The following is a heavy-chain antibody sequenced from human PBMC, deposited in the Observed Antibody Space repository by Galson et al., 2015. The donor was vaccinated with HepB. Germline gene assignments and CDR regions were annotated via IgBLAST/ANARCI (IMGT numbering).Heavy chain of an antibody. CDR3: ATTNWNDAWRHWFDP. Sequence: SVKVSCKASGYTFTSYAMHWVRQAPGQRLEWMGWINAGNGNTKYSQKFQGRVTITRDTSASTAYMELSSLKSEDTAVYYCATTNWNDAWRHWFDPWGQGTLVTVSS. V-gene: IGHV1-3*01. D-gene: IGHD1-1*01. CDR1: GYTFTSYA. J-gene: IGHJ5*02. CDR2: INAGNGNT.